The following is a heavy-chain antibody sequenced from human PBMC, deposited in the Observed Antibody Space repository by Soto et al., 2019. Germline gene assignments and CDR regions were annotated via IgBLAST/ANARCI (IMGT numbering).Heavy chain of an antibody. D-gene: IGHD3-10*01. Sequence: GGSLRLSCAASGFTFSNAWMIWVRQAPGKGLEWVGRIKRETGGGTTDYAETVKGRFTVSRDDSKVTLYLQMNSLKTEDTAVYYCTSRRSGSRDFAYWGQGTLVTVSS. CDR3: TSRRSGSRDFAY. CDR2: IKRETGGGTT. CDR1: GFTFSNAW. V-gene: IGHV3-15*07. J-gene: IGHJ4*02.